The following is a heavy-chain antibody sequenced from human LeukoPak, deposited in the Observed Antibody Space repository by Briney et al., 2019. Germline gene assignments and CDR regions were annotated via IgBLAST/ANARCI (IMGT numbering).Heavy chain of an antibody. D-gene: IGHD3-22*01. CDR1: GGTFSSYA. V-gene: IGHV1-69*04. Sequence: GSSVKVSCKASGGTFSSYAISWVRQAPGQGLEWMGRIIPILGIANYAQKFQGRVTVTADKSTSTAYMELSSLRSEDTAVYYYARAFDDSSTYYFDYWGQGTLVTVSS. CDR2: IIPILGIA. J-gene: IGHJ4*02. CDR3: ARAFDDSSTYYFDY.